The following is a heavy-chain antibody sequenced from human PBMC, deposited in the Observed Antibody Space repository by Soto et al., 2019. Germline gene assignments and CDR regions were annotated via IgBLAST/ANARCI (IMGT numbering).Heavy chain of an antibody. Sequence: EVQLVESGGGLVQPGGSLRLSCAVSGFTFSSYSMNWVRQAPGKGLEWVSYISSSSSTIYYADSVKGRFTISRDNAKNSLSLQMNSLRDEDTAVYYCAREGVYYYYGMDVWSQGTTVTVSS. CDR3: AREGVYYYYGMDV. CDR1: GFTFSSYS. CDR2: ISSSSSTI. J-gene: IGHJ6*02. V-gene: IGHV3-48*02. D-gene: IGHD3-16*01.